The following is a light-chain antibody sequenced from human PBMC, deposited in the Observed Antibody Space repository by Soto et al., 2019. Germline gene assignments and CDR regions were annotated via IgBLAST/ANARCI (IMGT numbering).Light chain of an antibody. CDR1: QGIGND. CDR2: TAS. J-gene: IGKJ3*01. Sequence: DIQMTKSLSSVSASVVGRVTITCRESQGIGNDLGWYQQKPGKAPKRLIFTASNLQNGVPSRFSGSGSGTDFTLTISSLQPEDFATYYCQQTNSFPFNVGPGTKVDIK. CDR3: QQTNSFPFN. V-gene: IGKV1-17*01.